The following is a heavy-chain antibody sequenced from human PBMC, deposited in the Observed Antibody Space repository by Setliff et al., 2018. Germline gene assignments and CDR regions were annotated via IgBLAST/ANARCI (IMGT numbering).Heavy chain of an antibody. Sequence: SETLSLTCAVYGGSFSGYYWGWIRQPPGKGLEWIGTVYYSGSTYYSPSLKSRVTISVDTARNQFSLKLSSVTAADTAVYYCASLDYYDSGGYYNRDYWGQGTLVTVSS. CDR2: VYYSGST. V-gene: IGHV4-34*01. J-gene: IGHJ4*02. CDR3: ASLDYYDSGGYYNRDY. D-gene: IGHD3-22*01. CDR1: GGSFSGYY.